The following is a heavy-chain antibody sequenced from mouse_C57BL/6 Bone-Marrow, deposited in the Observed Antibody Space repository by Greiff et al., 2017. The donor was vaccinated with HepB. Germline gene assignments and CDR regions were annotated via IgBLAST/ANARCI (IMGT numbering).Heavy chain of an antibody. CDR3: ARADPYYGYWYFDV. CDR2: IEPNSGGT. J-gene: IGHJ1*03. CDR1: GYTFTSYW. V-gene: IGHV1-72*01. D-gene: IGHD1-1*01. Sequence: QVQLQQPGAELVKPGASVKLSCKASGYTFTSYWMHWVKQRPGRGLEWIGRIEPNSGGTKYNEKFKSKATLTVDKPSSTAYMQLSSLTSEDSAVYYCARADPYYGYWYFDVWGTGTTVTVSS.